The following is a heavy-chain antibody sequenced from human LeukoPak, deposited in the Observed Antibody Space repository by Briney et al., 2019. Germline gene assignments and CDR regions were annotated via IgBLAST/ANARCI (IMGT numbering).Heavy chain of an antibody. D-gene: IGHD2-21*01. Sequence: GGSLRLSCAASGLTFSSYAMSWVRQAPGKGLEWVSSISDSGGSTYYADSVKGRFTISRDNAKNSLYLQMNSLRAEDTAVYYCARLRYYAMDVWGQGTTVIVSS. V-gene: IGHV3-23*01. CDR2: ISDSGGST. CDR1: GLTFSSYA. J-gene: IGHJ6*02. CDR3: ARLRYYAMDV.